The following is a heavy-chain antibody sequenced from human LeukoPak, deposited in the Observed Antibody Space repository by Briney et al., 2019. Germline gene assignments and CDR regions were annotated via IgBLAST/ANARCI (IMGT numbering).Heavy chain of an antibody. Sequence: KTSETLSLTCTVSRGSISSYYWSWIRQPPGKGLEWIGYIYYSGSTNYNHSLKSRVTISVDTSKNQFSLKLSSVTAADTAVYYCARRAVRNGGNSVGFDPWGQGTLVTVSS. CDR1: RGSISSYY. J-gene: IGHJ5*02. CDR3: ARRAVRNGGNSVGFDP. V-gene: IGHV4-59*01. D-gene: IGHD4-23*01. CDR2: IYYSGST.